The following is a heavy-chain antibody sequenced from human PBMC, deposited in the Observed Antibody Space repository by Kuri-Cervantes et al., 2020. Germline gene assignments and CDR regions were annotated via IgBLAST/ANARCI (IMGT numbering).Heavy chain of an antibody. CDR2: IFSNDEK. Sequence: SGPTLVKPTETLTLTCTVSGFSLSNARMGVSWIRQPPGKALEWLAHIFSNDEKSYSTSLKGRLTISKDTSKSQVVLTMTNMDPVDTATYYCARTALGYCSGGSCLYDAFDIWGQGTRVTVSS. CDR3: ARTALGYCSGGSCLYDAFDI. V-gene: IGHV2-26*01. D-gene: IGHD2-15*01. J-gene: IGHJ3*02. CDR1: GFSLSNARMG.